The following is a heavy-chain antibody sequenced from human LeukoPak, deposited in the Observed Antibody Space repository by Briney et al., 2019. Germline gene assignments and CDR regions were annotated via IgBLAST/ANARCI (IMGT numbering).Heavy chain of an antibody. CDR2: IFSAGST. Sequence: GGTLRLSCAASGFTFSNYGMSWVRQAPGKGLEWVSVIFSAGSTYYADSVKGRFTISRDNSKNTLYLQMNSLRAEDTAVYYCAELGITMIGGVWGKGTTVTISS. D-gene: IGHD3-10*02. CDR1: GFTFSNYG. V-gene: IGHV3-23*03. J-gene: IGHJ6*04. CDR3: AELGITMIGGV.